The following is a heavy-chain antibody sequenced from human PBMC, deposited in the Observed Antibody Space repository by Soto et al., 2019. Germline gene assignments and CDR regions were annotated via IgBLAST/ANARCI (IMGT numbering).Heavy chain of an antibody. CDR1: GFTFNTYG. CDR2: IWYDGSNK. V-gene: IGHV3-33*08. CDR3: ARGDCTGAYCYSWPFNYGVDV. J-gene: IGHJ6*02. Sequence: QVQLVESGGGVVQPGGSLRLSCTTSGFTFNTYGMYWVRQAPGKGLEGVAIIWYDGSNKYYGDSVKGRFTISRDNSQNTLYLQMNSLRAEDTALYYCARGDCTGAYCYSWPFNYGVDVWGQGTTVTVSS. D-gene: IGHD2-15*01.